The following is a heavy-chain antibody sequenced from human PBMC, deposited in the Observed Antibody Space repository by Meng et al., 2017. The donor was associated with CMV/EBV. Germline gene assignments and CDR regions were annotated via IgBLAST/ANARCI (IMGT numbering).Heavy chain of an antibody. CDR3: ARNDFWSGPNYYYGMDV. V-gene: IGHV1-69*02. CDR1: GGTFSSYT. D-gene: IGHD3-3*01. CDR2: IIPILGIA. Sequence: SVKVSCKASGGTFSSYTISWVRQAPGQGLEWMGRIIPILGIANYAQKFQGRVTITADKSTSTAYMELSSLRSEDTAVYYCARNDFWSGPNYYYGMDVWGQGTTVTVSS. J-gene: IGHJ6*02.